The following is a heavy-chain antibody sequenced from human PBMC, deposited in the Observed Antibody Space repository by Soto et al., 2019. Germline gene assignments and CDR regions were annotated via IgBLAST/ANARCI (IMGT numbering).Heavy chain of an antibody. J-gene: IGHJ4*02. CDR3: ARVGGWYVPDY. Sequence: QVQLVQSGAEEKKPGASVKVSCKASGYAFTSYAMHWVRQAPGQRLEWMGWINAGNGNTKYSQKFQGRVTITRDTSASTAYMELSSLRSEDTAVYYCARVGGWYVPDYWGQGTLVTVSS. CDR2: INAGNGNT. V-gene: IGHV1-3*05. D-gene: IGHD6-19*01. CDR1: GYAFTSYA.